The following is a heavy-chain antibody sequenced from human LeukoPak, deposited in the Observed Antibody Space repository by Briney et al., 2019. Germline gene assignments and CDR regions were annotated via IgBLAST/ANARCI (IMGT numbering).Heavy chain of an antibody. Sequence: SETLSLTCAVYGGSFSGYYWSWIRQPPGKGLEWIGEINHSGSTNYNPSLKSRVTISVDTSKNQFSLKLSSVTAADTAVYYCARLRRYFDWLYDYWGQGTLVTVSS. V-gene: IGHV4-34*01. D-gene: IGHD3-9*01. CDR1: GGSFSGYY. CDR3: ARLRRYFDWLYDY. J-gene: IGHJ4*02. CDR2: INHSGST.